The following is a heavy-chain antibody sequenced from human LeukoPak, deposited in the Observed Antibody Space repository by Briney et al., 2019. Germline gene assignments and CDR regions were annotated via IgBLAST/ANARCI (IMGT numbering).Heavy chain of an antibody. CDR3: ARSSSSYSDWFDP. J-gene: IGHJ5*02. V-gene: IGHV5-51*01. CDR2: IYPGDADT. D-gene: IGHD6-6*01. Sequence: GESLKISCRGSGYFFTSNWIGWVRQMPGKGLEGMGIIYPGDADTRYSPSFQGQVTISGDKSISTAYLQWSSLKASDTAMYYCARSSSSYSDWFDPWGQGTLVTVSS. CDR1: GYFFTSNW.